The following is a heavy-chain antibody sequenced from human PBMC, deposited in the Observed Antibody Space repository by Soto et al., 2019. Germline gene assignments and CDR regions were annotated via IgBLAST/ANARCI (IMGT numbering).Heavy chain of an antibody. J-gene: IGHJ4*02. Sequence: QVQLVESGGGVVQPGRSLRLSCAASGLTFSSYGMHWVRQAPGKGLEWVAVIWYDGSNKYYADSVKGRFTISRDNSKNTLYLQMNSLRAEDTAVYYCARDTYYDYVWGSPFDYWGQGTLVTVSS. D-gene: IGHD3-16*01. CDR1: GLTFSSYG. V-gene: IGHV3-33*01. CDR3: ARDTYYDYVWGSPFDY. CDR2: IWYDGSNK.